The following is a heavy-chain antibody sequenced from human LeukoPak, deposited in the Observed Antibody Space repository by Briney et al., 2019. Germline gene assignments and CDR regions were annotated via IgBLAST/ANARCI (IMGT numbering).Heavy chain of an antibody. CDR1: GGSISSYY. CDR3: ARGIGGYSRLDY. J-gene: IGHJ4*02. CDR2: IYYSGSS. V-gene: IGHV4-59*01. D-gene: IGHD5-12*01. Sequence: PSETLSLTCTVSGGSISSYYWTWIRQAPGKGLEWIGYIYYSGSSNYNPSLKSRVTISVDTSKNQFSLKLSSVTAADTAVYYCARGIGGYSRLDYWGQGTLVTVSS.